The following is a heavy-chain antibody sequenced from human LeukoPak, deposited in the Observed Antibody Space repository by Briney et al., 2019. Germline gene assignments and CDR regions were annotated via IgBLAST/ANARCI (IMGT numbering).Heavy chain of an antibody. J-gene: IGHJ6*02. CDR2: IWYDGGNK. CDR1: GYSLSNYG. Sequence: GGPLRLSCAASGYSLSNYGMHGVREAPRRGLEWVAVIWYDGGNKYYGDSVKGRFTISRDTSKNTMYLQMNSLRAEDTAVYYCARDRRYGSGSGSRYYGMDVWGQGTTVTVSS. V-gene: IGHV3-33*01. CDR3: ARDRRYGSGSGSRYYGMDV. D-gene: IGHD3-10*01.